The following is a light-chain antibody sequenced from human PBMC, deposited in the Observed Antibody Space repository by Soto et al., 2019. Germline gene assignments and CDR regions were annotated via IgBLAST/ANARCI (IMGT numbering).Light chain of an antibody. V-gene: IGKV3-20*01. CDR1: KSVSSNY. Sequence: IVLTQSPHPLSVAPGERATLPSRTSKSVSSNYLAWYQEKPGQAPRLLIYGASSRESGIPERFSGSVSGTEFTLTISRLEPEDFAVYYCQQYGSSPPRFGQGTKVDIK. CDR3: QQYGSSPPR. CDR2: GAS. J-gene: IGKJ1*01.